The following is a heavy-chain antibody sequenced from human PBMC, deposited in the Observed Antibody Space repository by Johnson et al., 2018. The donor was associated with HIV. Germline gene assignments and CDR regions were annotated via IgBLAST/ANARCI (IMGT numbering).Heavy chain of an antibody. CDR3: ARVGANFYAFDI. CDR1: GFTFSDYY. D-gene: IGHD4/OR15-4a*01. CDR2: ISSSGSNI. J-gene: IGHJ3*02. V-gene: IGHV3-11*04. Sequence: QVLLVESGGGLVKPGGSLRLSCAPSGFTFSDYYMSWMRQAPGQGLEWVSYISSSGSNIYKADSVKGRFTISRDNAKNSLFLQMHSLRAEDTAVYYCARVGANFYAFDIGGQGTLVTVSS.